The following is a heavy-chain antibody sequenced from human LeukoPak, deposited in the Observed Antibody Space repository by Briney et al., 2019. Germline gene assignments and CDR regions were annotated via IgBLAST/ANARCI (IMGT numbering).Heavy chain of an antibody. Sequence: GGSLRLSCAASGFTVSTNYMSWVRQAPGKGLECVSAISGSGGSTYYADSVKGRFTISRDNSKNTLYLQMNSLRAEDTAVYYCAKQLMVRGEGLDYWGQGTLVTVSS. V-gene: IGHV3-23*01. D-gene: IGHD3-10*01. CDR3: AKQLMVRGEGLDY. J-gene: IGHJ4*02. CDR2: ISGSGGST. CDR1: GFTVSTNY.